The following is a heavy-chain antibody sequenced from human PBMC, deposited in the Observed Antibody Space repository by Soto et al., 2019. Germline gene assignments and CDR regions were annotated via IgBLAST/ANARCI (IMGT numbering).Heavy chain of an antibody. CDR2: IYYSGST. CDR3: ARGEERVAMPSRY. D-gene: IGHD2-2*01. J-gene: IGHJ4*02. V-gene: IGHV4-59*01. CDR1: GGSISSYY. Sequence: PSETLSLTCTVSGGSISSYYWSWIRQPPGKGLEWIGYIYYSGSTNYNPSLKSRVTISVDTSKNQFSLKLSSVTAADTAVYYFARGEERVAMPSRYWGQGTLVTGSS.